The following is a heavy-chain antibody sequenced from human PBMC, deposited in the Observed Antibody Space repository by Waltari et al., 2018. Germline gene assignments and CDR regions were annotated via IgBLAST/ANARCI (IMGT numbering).Heavy chain of an antibody. D-gene: IGHD5-12*01. CDR3: ARCIRVATRHIDY. Sequence: QLQLQESGPGLVKPSETLSLTCTVSGGSISSSSYYWGWIRQPPGKGLEWIGSIYYSGRTYYNPSLKSRVTISVDTSKTQFSLKLSSVTAADTAVYYCARCIRVATRHIDYWGQGTRVTVSS. J-gene: IGHJ4*02. CDR2: IYYSGRT. V-gene: IGHV4-39*01. CDR1: GGSISSSSYY.